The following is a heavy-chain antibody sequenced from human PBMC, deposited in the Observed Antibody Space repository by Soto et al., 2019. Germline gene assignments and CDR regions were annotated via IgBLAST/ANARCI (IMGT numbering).Heavy chain of an antibody. CDR2: ISGSGGST. D-gene: IGHD5-12*01. Sequence: EVQLLESGGGLVQPGGSLRLSCAASGFTFSSYAMSWVRQAPGKGLEWVSAISGSGGSTYYADSVKGRFTISRDNSKNTLYLQMNSLRAEDTAVYYCAKDRGQNSGYVFKDPNYWGQGTLVTVSS. J-gene: IGHJ4*02. V-gene: IGHV3-23*01. CDR3: AKDRGQNSGYVFKDPNY. CDR1: GFTFSSYA.